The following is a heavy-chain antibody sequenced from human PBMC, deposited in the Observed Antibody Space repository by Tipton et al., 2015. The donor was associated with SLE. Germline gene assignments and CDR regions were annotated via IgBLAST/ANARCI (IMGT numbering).Heavy chain of an antibody. J-gene: IGHJ5*02. Sequence: TLSLTCTVSGGSISGSNYYWDWIRQPPGKGPEWVGRITNNGNTYYIPSLQSRVTMSVGTSKNHFSLKLSSVTAADTAVYYCARHDTNYGRNWFDPWGQGTLVTVSS. CDR2: ITNNGNT. CDR1: GGSISGSNYY. V-gene: IGHV4-39*01. D-gene: IGHD2-8*01. CDR3: ARHDTNYGRNWFDP.